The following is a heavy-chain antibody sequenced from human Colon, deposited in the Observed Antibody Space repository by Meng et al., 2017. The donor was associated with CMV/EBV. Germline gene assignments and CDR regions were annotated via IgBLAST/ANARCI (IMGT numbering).Heavy chain of an antibody. D-gene: IGHD6-13*01. J-gene: IGHJ4*02. V-gene: IGHV1-2*02. Sequence: QEQLAQSGTGVKQPGASVNVSCKLSGYTFTANHLHWVRQAPGQGLEWMGWIYPQDGGTYFAQKFQDRVTLTRDTSITTAYMELSGLTSDDTAIYYCVRESWYFDFWGEGTLVTVSS. CDR3: VRESWYFDF. CDR1: GYTFTANH. CDR2: IYPQDGGT.